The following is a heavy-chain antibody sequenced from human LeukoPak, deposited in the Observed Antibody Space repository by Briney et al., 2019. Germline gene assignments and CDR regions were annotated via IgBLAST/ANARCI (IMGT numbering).Heavy chain of an antibody. Sequence: ASVKVSCKASGGTFSSYAISWVRQAPGQGLEWMGGIIPIFGTANYAQKFQGRVTITADESTSTAYMELSSLRSEDTAVYYCARVGCSGGSCQNYYYYYGMDVWGQGTTVTVSS. CDR3: ARVGCSGGSCQNYYYYYGMDV. D-gene: IGHD2-15*01. CDR1: GGTFSSYA. CDR2: IIPIFGTA. V-gene: IGHV1-69*13. J-gene: IGHJ6*02.